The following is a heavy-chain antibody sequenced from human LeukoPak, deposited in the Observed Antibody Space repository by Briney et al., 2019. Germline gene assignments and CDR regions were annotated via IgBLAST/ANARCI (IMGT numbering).Heavy chain of an antibody. CDR2: ISSSSNYI. J-gene: IGHJ3*02. D-gene: IGHD1-26*01. CDR3: TRDVGASAPDAFDI. V-gene: IGHV3-21*01. CDR1: GFTFSNYG. Sequence: PGGSLRLSCAASGFTFSNYGMNWVRQAPGKGLEWVSSISSSSNYIHYADSVKGRFTISRDNAKNSLYLQMNSLRAEDTDVYYCTRDVGASAPDAFDIWGQGTMVTVSS.